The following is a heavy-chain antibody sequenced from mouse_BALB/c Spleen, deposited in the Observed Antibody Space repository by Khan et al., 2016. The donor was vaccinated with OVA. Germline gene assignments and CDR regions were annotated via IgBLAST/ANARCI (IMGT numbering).Heavy chain of an antibody. D-gene: IGHD4-1*01. CDR1: GFTFSSYS. CDR2: ISSGGDYT. V-gene: IGHV5-6*01. CDR3: ASHLTGSFAY. J-gene: IGHJ3*01. Sequence: EVQLQESGGDLVEPGGSLKLSCAASGFTFSSYSMSWVRQTPDKRLEWVANISSGGDYTYYPDIVKGRFTISRDNAKNTLYLQMSSLKSEDTAMYYCASHLTGSFAYWGQGTLVAVSA.